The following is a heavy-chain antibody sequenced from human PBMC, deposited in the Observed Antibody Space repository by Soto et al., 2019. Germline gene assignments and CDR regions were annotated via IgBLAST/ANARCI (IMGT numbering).Heavy chain of an antibody. V-gene: IGHV1-69*01. CDR1: GGTFSSYA. Sequence: QVQLVQSGAEVKKPGSSVKVSCKASGGTFSSYAISWVRQAPGQGLEWMGGIIPIFGTANYAQKFQGRVTITADESTSTAYMELSSLRSEDTAVYYCARTYYYGSGNYDAFDIWGQWTMVTVSS. D-gene: IGHD3-10*01. J-gene: IGHJ3*02. CDR2: IIPIFGTA. CDR3: ARTYYYGSGNYDAFDI.